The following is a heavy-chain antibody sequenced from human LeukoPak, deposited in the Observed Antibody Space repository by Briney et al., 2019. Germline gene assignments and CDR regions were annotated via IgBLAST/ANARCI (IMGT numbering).Heavy chain of an antibody. D-gene: IGHD3-10*01. V-gene: IGHV3-23*01. CDR3: AKGSDHYYGSGSYFDY. CDR1: GFTFSSYA. Sequence: PGGSLRLSCAASGFTFSSYAMSWVRQAPGKGLEWVSAISGSGGSTYYADSVKGRFTISGDNSKNTLYLQMNSLRAEDTAVYYCAKGSDHYYGSGSYFDYWGQGTLVTVSS. J-gene: IGHJ4*02. CDR2: ISGSGGST.